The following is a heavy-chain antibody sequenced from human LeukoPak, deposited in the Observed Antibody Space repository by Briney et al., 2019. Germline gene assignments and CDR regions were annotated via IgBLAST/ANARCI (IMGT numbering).Heavy chain of an antibody. Sequence: PGGSLRLSCAASGFTFSSFGMHWVRQAPGKGLEWVGRIKSKTDGGTTDYAAPVKGRFTISRDDSKNTLYLQMNSLKTEDTAVYYCTTDPHIVVVPAAMNYYYGMDVWGQGTTVTVSS. V-gene: IGHV3-15*01. D-gene: IGHD2-2*01. CDR3: TTDPHIVVVPAAMNYYYGMDV. CDR1: GFTFSSFG. CDR2: IKSKTDGGTT. J-gene: IGHJ6*02.